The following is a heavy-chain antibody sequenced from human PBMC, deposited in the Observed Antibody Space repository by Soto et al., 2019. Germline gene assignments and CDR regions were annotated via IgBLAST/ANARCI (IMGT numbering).Heavy chain of an antibody. J-gene: IGHJ6*02. CDR3: ARDGYYDFWSGNRYGMDV. D-gene: IGHD3-3*01. CDR1: GFTFSSYG. Sequence: GGSLRLSCAASGFTFSSYGMHWVRQAPGKGLEWVSSISSSSSYIYYADSVKGRFTISRDNAKNSLYLQMNSLRAEDTAVYYCARDGYYDFWSGNRYGMDVWGQGTTVTVSS. V-gene: IGHV3-21*01. CDR2: ISSSSSYI.